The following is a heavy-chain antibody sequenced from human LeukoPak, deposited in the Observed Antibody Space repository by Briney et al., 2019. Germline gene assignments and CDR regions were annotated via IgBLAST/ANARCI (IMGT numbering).Heavy chain of an antibody. Sequence: PPETPSPTSTVSVGSINSGLYYWGWIRQSPGKGLEWIGSMYYTGSTYYNLSLKSRITIFLDTSKNQFSLTLGSVTATDTAVYYCARHRGDVWRGHIYYFDYWGPGTLVSVSS. D-gene: IGHD3-3*01. CDR3: ARHRGDVWRGHIYYFDY. CDR2: MYYTGST. CDR1: VGSINSGLYY. V-gene: IGHV4-39*01. J-gene: IGHJ4*02.